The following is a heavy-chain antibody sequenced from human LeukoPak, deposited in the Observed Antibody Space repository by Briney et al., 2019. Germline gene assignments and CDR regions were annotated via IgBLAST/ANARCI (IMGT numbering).Heavy chain of an antibody. CDR1: GFTLSNYW. D-gene: IGHD2/OR15-2a*01. CDR3: ARNRGVDY. V-gene: IGHV3-7*05. CDR2: IKQDGSEK. Sequence: GGSLRLSCAASGFTLSNYWMNRVPQAPGKGLEWVANIKQDGSEKYYVDSVKGRFTISRDITKNSVYLQMNSLRVEDTAVYYCARNRGVDYWGQGTLVTVSS. J-gene: IGHJ4*02.